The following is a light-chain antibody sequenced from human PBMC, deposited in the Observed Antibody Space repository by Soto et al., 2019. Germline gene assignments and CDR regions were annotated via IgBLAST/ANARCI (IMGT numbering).Light chain of an antibody. V-gene: IGKV3-11*01. CDR3: QQRSTWPTA. CDR2: DTS. Sequence: EIVLTQSPATLSLSPGERATLSCRASQSVSRYLVWYQQKPGQAPRLLIYDTSNRATGIPARFSGSGSGTDFTLTISSLEPEDFAVYYCQQRSTWPTAFGQGTKGEI. CDR1: QSVSRY. J-gene: IGKJ1*01.